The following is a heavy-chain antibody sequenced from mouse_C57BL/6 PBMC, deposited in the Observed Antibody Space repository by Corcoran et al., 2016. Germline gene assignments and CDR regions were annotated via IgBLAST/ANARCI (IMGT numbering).Heavy chain of an antibody. Sequence: EVQLQQSGPELLKPGASVKISCKASGYTFTDYYMNWVKQSHGKGLEWIGDINPNNGGTSYNQKFKGKATLTVDKSSSTAYMELRSLTSEDSAVYYCASLPDYGSSWRFAYWGQGTLVTVSA. CDR1: GYTFTDYY. D-gene: IGHD1-1*01. CDR2: INPNNGGT. V-gene: IGHV1-26*01. J-gene: IGHJ3*01. CDR3: ASLPDYGSSWRFAY.